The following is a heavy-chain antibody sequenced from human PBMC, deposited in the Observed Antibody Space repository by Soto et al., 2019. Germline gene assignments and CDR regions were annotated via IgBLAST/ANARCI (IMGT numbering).Heavy chain of an antibody. CDR3: ARGYGIAAAGTLYNWFDP. D-gene: IGHD6-13*01. V-gene: IGHV4-34*01. CDR1: GGSFSCYY. CDR2: INHSGST. Sequence: SETLSLTCAVYGGSFSCYYWSWIRQPPGKGLEWIGEINHSGSTNYNPSLKSRVTISVDTSKNQFSLKLSSVTAADTAVYYCARGYGIAAAGTLYNWFDPWGQGTLVTVSS. J-gene: IGHJ5*02.